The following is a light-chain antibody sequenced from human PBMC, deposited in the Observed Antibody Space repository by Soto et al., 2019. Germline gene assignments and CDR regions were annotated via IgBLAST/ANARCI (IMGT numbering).Light chain of an antibody. J-gene: IGKJ2*01. CDR3: QQYNNWPPYT. CDR1: QSVNYN. CDR2: GAS. V-gene: IGKV3-15*01. Sequence: EIVMTQSRATLSVSPGERATLSCRASQSVNYNLAWYQQKPGQAPRVLIYGASTRATGIPARFSGRGFGTEFTLTISSLQSEDFAIYYWQQYNNWPPYTFGQGTKLEMK.